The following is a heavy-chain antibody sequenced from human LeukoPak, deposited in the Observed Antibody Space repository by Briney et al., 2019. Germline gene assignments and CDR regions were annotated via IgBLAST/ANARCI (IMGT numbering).Heavy chain of an antibody. CDR3: AKAPVVVPAAIDY. CDR1: GFTFSSYA. V-gene: IGHV3-23*01. D-gene: IGHD2-2*02. J-gene: IGHJ4*02. CDR2: ISGSGGST. Sequence: RGSLRLSCAASGFTFSSYAMSWVRQAPGKGLEWVSAISGSGGSTYYADSVKGRFTISRDNSKNTLYLQMNSLRAEDTAVYYCAKAPVVVPAAIDYWGQGTLVTVSS.